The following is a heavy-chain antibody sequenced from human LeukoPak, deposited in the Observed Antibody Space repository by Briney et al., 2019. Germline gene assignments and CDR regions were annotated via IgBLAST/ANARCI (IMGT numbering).Heavy chain of an antibody. J-gene: IGHJ3*02. D-gene: IGHD6-19*01. Sequence: ASEKVSCKGSGYAFTCYYMHWVRHAPGQGLEWMGWINPNSGGTNYAQKFQGRVTMTRDTSISTAYMELSRLRSDDTAVYYCARENIAVADAFDIWGQGTMVTVSS. CDR2: INPNSGGT. CDR1: GYAFTCYY. V-gene: IGHV1-2*02. CDR3: ARENIAVADAFDI.